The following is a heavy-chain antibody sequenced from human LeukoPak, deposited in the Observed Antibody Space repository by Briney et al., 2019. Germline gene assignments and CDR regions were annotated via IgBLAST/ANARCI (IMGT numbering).Heavy chain of an antibody. J-gene: IGHJ5*02. Sequence: ASVKVSCKASGYIFTGYYVHWVRQAPGQRLEWMGRINPKTGGRSFSPRFQGRVTVTSDTSTNTVYMELSSLKLDDTALYYCARGYSGYDWKFDPWGQGTQVTVSS. V-gene: IGHV1-2*06. D-gene: IGHD5-12*01. CDR3: ARGYSGYDWKFDP. CDR2: INPKTGGR. CDR1: GYIFTGYY.